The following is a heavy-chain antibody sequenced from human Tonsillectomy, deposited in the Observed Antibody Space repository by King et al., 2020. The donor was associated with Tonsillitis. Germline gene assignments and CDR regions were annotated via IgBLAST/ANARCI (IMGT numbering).Heavy chain of an antibody. J-gene: IGHJ4*02. CDR1: GFTFSSSA. V-gene: IGHV3-23*04. D-gene: IGHD3-3*01. Sequence: VQLVESGGGLVQPGGSLRLSCAASGFTFSSSAMIWVRQAPGKGLEWVSVISGSGGSTYYADSVKGRFTISRDNSKNTLYLQMNSLRAEETAVYYWAKGMGFGVVTFRYLDSWGQGTLVTVSS. CDR3: AKGMGFGVVTFRYLDS. CDR2: ISGSGGST.